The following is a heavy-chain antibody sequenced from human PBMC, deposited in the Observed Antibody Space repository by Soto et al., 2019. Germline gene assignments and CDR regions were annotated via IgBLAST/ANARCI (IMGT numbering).Heavy chain of an antibody. Sequence: PGKGLEWVAVIWYDGSNKYYADSVKGRFTISRDNSKNTLYLQMHSLRAEDTVVFFFVRSRSRHTRCALGLGIPADPLFDL. V-gene: IGHV3-33*01. D-gene: IGHD2-15*01. CDR3: VRSRSRHTRCALGLGIPADPLFDL. CDR2: IWYDGSNK. J-gene: IGHJ2*01.